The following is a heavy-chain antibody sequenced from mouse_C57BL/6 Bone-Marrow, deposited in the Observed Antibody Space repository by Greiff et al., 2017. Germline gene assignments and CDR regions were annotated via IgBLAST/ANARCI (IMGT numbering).Heavy chain of an antibody. CDR3: ARESMIFDY. CDR1: RFTFSSYG. J-gene: IGHJ2*01. CDR2: ISSGGSYT. D-gene: IGHD2-3*01. V-gene: IGHV5-6*01. Sequence: EVHLVESGGDLVKPGGSLKLSCAASRFTFSSYGMSWVRQTPDKRLEWVATISSGGSYTYYPDSVKGRFTISRDNAKNTLYLQMSSLKSEDTAMYYCARESMIFDYWGQGTTLTVSS.